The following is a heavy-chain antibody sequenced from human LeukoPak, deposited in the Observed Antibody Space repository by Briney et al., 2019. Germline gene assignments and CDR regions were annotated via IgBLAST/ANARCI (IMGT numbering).Heavy chain of an antibody. CDR2: IHNSVST. CDR1: GGSISSGTYY. Sequence: PSETLSLTCTVSGGSISSGTYYWGWIRQPPGKGPEYIGSIHNSVSTYYNPSLKSRVTISIDTSKNQFSLRLTSVTAADTAVYYCASLKTGGLFDYWGQGTLVPVSS. V-gene: IGHV4-39*01. J-gene: IGHJ4*02. CDR3: ASLKTGGLFDY. D-gene: IGHD2-8*02.